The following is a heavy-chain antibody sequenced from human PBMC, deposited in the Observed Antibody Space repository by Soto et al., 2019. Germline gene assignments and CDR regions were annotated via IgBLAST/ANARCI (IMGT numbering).Heavy chain of an antibody. J-gene: IGHJ4*02. V-gene: IGHV3-23*01. CDR2: ISGSGGST. CDR1: GFDFRDPD. Sequence: GGSQRLSCTASGFDFRDPDRSWIRQAPGKGLEWVSAISGSGGSTYYADSVKGRFTISRDNSKNTLYLQMNSLRAEDTAVYYCAKDQREWLLYFDYWGQGTLVTVSS. D-gene: IGHD3-3*01. CDR3: AKDQREWLLYFDY.